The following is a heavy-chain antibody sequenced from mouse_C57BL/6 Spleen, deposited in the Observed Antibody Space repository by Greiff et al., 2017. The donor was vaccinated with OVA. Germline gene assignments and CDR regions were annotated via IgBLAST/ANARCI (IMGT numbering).Heavy chain of an antibody. V-gene: IGHV1-52*01. Sequence: QVQLQQPGAELVRPGSSVKLSCKASGYTFTSYWMHWVKQRPIQGLEWIGNIDPSDSETHYNQKFKDKATLTVDESSSTAYMQLSSLTSEDSAVYYCARSTMVKGNFDYWGQGTTLTVSS. J-gene: IGHJ2*01. D-gene: IGHD2-2*01. CDR1: GYTFTSYW. CDR3: ARSTMVKGNFDY. CDR2: IDPSDSET.